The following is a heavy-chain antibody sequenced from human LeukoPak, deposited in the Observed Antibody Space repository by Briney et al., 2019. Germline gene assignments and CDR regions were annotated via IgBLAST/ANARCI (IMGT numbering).Heavy chain of an antibody. D-gene: IGHD6-6*01. CDR1: GFTFSSYE. CDR3: ARDGSSARGDY. V-gene: IGHV3-74*01. CDR2: ITGDGTTT. J-gene: IGHJ4*02. Sequence: PGGSLRLSCAASGFTFSSYEMNWVRQAPGKGLVWVSHITGDGTTTNYADSVKGRFSISRDNAKNTLYLQMNSLRAEDTAVYYCARDGSSARGDYWGQGTLVTVSS.